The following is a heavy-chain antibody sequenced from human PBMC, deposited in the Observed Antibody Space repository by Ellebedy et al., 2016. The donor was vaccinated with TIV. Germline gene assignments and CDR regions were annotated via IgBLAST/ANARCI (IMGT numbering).Heavy chain of an antibody. CDR1: GYTFTSND. J-gene: IGHJ4*02. V-gene: IGHV1-18*04. Sequence: AASVKVSCKASGYTFTSNDISWVRQAPGQGLEWMGWISGYNGNTNYAQKLQGRVTLTTDTSTRTAYMELRSLRSDDTAVYYSARGGSSSASGIDYWGQGTLVTVSS. D-gene: IGHD6-6*01. CDR3: ARGGSSSASGIDY. CDR2: ISGYNGNT.